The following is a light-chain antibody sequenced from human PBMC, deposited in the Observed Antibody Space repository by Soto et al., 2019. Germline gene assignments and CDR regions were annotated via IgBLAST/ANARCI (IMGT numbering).Light chain of an antibody. CDR3: CSYAGGSTYV. CDR1: SSDVGSYNL. J-gene: IGLJ1*01. CDR2: ESS. Sequence: QSALTHPASVSGSPGQSITISCTGTSSDVGSYNLVSWYQQHPGKAPKLMIYESSKRPSGVSNRFSGSKSGNSASLTISGLQAEDEADYYCCSYAGGSTYVFATGTKVTVL. V-gene: IGLV2-23*01.